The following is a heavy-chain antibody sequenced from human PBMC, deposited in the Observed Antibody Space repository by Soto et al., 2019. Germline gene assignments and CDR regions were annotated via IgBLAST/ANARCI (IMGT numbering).Heavy chain of an antibody. Sequence: EVQLLESGGGLVQPGGSLRLSCAASGFTFSSYTMSWVRQAPGKGLGWVSAISGSGGSTYYADSVKGRFTISRDNSKNTVYLQMSSLRAEATAVYYCAKSGYSGXDXRPLNYYYYGMDVWGQGTTVTVSS. CDR3: AKSGYSGXDXRPLNYYYYGMDV. CDR1: GFTFSSYT. CDR2: ISGSGGST. J-gene: IGHJ6*02. V-gene: IGHV3-23*01. D-gene: IGHD5-12*01.